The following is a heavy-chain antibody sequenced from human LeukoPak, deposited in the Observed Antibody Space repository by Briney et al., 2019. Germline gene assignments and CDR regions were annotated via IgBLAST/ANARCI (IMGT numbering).Heavy chain of an antibody. V-gene: IGHV4-39*01. CDR1: GGSISSSSYY. Sequence: SETLSLTCTVSGGSISSSSYYWGWIRQPPGKGLEWIGSIYYSGSTYYNPSLKSRVTISVDTSKNQSSLKLSSVTAADTAVYYCARHSGQPYYDILTGYFDYWGQGTLVTVSS. CDR2: IYYSGST. J-gene: IGHJ4*02. D-gene: IGHD3-9*01. CDR3: ARHSGQPYYDILTGYFDY.